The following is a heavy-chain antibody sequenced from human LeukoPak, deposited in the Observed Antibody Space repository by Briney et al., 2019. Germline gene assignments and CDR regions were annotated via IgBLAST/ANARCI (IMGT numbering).Heavy chain of an antibody. J-gene: IGHJ4*02. CDR1: GFTFSSYE. Sequence: PGGSLRLSCAASGFTFSSYEMNWVRQAPGKGLEWISYISSTGSTIYYADSVKGRFTISRDNAKNSLDLQMNSLRAEDTAVYYCAKVGYYYDSSGYYGGGYFDYWGQGTLVTVSS. CDR3: AKVGYYYDSSGYYGGGYFDY. CDR2: ISSTGSTI. V-gene: IGHV3-48*03. D-gene: IGHD3-22*01.